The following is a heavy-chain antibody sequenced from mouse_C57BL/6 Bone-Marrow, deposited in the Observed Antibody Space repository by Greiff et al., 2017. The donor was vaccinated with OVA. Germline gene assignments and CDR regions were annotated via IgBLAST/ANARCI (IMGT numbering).Heavy chain of an antibody. CDR3: ARTTTVVDSY. Sequence: EVKLMESGGDLVKPGGSLKLSCAASGFTFSSYGMSWVRQTPDKRLEWVATISSGGSYTYYPDSVKGRFTISRDNAKNTLYLQMSSLKSEDTAMYYCARTTTVVDSYWGQGTLVTVSA. CDR1: GFTFSSYG. J-gene: IGHJ3*01. V-gene: IGHV5-6*01. CDR2: ISSGGSYT. D-gene: IGHD1-1*01.